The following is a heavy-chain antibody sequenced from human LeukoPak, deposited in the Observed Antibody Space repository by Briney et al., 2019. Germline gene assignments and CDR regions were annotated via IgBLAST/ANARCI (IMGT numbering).Heavy chain of an antibody. CDR3: ARDNGYCFGMDV. V-gene: IGHV4-59*01. Sequence: SETLSLTCTVSGGSFSGFYWSWIRLPPGKGLEWIGYVYYTGSTNYNPSLKSRVTISRDTSKNQFSLRLSSVTAADTAVYYCARDNGYCFGMDVWGQGTTVTVSS. CDR1: GGSFSGFY. J-gene: IGHJ6*02. CDR2: VYYTGST.